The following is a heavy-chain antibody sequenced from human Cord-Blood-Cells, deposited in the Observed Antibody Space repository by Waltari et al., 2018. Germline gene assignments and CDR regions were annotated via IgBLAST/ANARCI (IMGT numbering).Heavy chain of an antibody. Sequence: EVQLVESGGGLVQPGGSLRLSCAASGFTFSSYDMHWVRQATGKGLEWVSAIGTAGDTYYPGSVKGRFTISRENAKNSLYLQMNSLRAGDTAVYYCARRSGYSYGDAFDIWGQVTMVTVSS. J-gene: IGHJ3*02. CDR1: GFTFSSYD. CDR3: ARRSGYSYGDAFDI. V-gene: IGHV3-13*01. CDR2: IGTAGDT. D-gene: IGHD5-18*01.